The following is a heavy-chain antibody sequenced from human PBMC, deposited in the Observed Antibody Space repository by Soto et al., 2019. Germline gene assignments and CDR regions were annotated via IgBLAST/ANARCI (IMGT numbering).Heavy chain of an antibody. D-gene: IGHD6-6*01. CDR2: ISTSNGNT. CDR1: GYIFSSYG. Sequence: QVQLVQSGVEVKKPGASVKVSCKASGYIFSSYGLSWVRLAPGQGLEWMGWISTSNGNTKCAQKFQDRVAMTTDTSTSTAYMELRSLRSDDSAVYYCARTLSSPSSPYYFNFWGQGTLVSVSS. J-gene: IGHJ4*02. V-gene: IGHV1-18*04. CDR3: ARTLSSPSSPYYFNF.